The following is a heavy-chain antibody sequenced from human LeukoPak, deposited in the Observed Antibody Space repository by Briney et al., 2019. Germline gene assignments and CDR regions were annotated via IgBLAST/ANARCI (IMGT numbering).Heavy chain of an antibody. Sequence: GGSLRLSCVASGFTFSRYWMHWVRQGPGEGLVWVSQITTDGSTTNYADSVKGRFTISRDNAKNTLYLEMNSLGVEDTGLYYCAIGVDTAVVTGGYNWFDPWGQGTLVTVSS. D-gene: IGHD5-18*01. J-gene: IGHJ5*02. CDR2: ITTDGSTT. CDR3: AIGVDTAVVTGGYNWFDP. CDR1: GFTFSRYW. V-gene: IGHV3-74*01.